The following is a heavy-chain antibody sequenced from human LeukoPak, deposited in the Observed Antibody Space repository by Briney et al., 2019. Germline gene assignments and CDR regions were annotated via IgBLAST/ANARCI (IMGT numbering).Heavy chain of an antibody. CDR3: ARSVWYSSSGLGY. Sequence: TSETLSLTCTVSGDSISSRSYYWGWIRQPPGKGLEWIGSIYYSGSTYYNPSLKSRVTISVNTSKNQFSLKLSSVTAADTAVYYCARSVWYSSSGLGYWGQGTLVTVSS. CDR1: GDSISSRSYY. CDR2: IYYSGST. D-gene: IGHD6-6*01. V-gene: IGHV4-39*07. J-gene: IGHJ4*02.